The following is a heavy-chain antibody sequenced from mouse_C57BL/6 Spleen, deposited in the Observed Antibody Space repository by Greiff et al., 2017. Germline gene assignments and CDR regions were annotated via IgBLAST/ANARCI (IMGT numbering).Heavy chain of an antibody. V-gene: IGHV1-19*01. CDR3: ARSPRDYFDY. Sequence: DVKLQESGPVLVKPGASVKMSCKASGYTFTDYYMNWVKQSHGKSLEWIGVINPYNGGTSYNQKFKGKATLTVDKSSSTAYMELNSLTSEDSAVYYCARSPRDYFDYWGQGTTLTVSS. CDR2: INPYNGGT. J-gene: IGHJ2*01. CDR1: GYTFTDYY.